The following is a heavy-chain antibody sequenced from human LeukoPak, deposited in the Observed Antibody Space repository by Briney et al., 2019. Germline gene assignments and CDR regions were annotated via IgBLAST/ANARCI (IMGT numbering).Heavy chain of an antibody. CDR2: ISGSGGST. D-gene: IGHD6-19*01. V-gene: IGHV3-23*01. Sequence: GGPLRLSCAASGFTFSSYAMTWVRQAPGKGLEWVSAISGSGGSTYYADSVKGRLTISRDNSKNTLYLQMNSLRAEDTAVYYCAKDAKAYSGGPPDYWGQGTLVTVSS. J-gene: IGHJ4*02. CDR1: GFTFSSYA. CDR3: AKDAKAYSGGPPDY.